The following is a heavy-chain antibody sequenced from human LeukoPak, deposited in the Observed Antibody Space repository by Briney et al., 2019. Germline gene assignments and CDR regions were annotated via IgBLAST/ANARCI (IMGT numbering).Heavy chain of an antibody. V-gene: IGHV1-69*13. CDR3: ARSSRGHFHYYYYGMDV. Sequence: GASVKVSCKASGGTFSSYAISWVRQAPGQGLEWMGGIIPIFGTANYAQNFQGRVTITADESTRTAYMELSSLRSEDTAVYYCARSSRGHFHYYYYGMDVWGQGTTVTVSS. CDR2: IIPIFGTA. J-gene: IGHJ6*02. D-gene: IGHD6-25*01. CDR1: GGTFSSYA.